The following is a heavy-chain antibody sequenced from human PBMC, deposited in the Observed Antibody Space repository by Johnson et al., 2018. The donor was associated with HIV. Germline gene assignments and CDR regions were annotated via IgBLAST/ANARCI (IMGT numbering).Heavy chain of an antibody. J-gene: IGHJ3*02. Sequence: QVQLMESGGGVVQPGRSLRLSCEASGFTFSSYPMHWVRQAPGKGLEWVAVISYDGSNKYYADSVNGRFTISRDNSKNTLYLQMNSLRAEDTAVYYCAREMAWEDAFDIWGQGTMVTVSS. CDR1: GFTFSSYP. CDR3: AREMAWEDAFDI. V-gene: IGHV3-30-3*01. CDR2: ISYDGSNK. D-gene: IGHD5-24*01.